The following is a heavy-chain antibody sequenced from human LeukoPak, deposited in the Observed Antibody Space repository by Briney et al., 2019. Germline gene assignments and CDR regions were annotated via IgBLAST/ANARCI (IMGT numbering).Heavy chain of an antibody. J-gene: IGHJ4*02. D-gene: IGHD2-15*01. CDR1: GGSFSGYY. CDR2: INHSGST. CDR3: ARGSPAKPSGGSCYDY. V-gene: IGHV4-34*01. Sequence: PSETLSLTCAVYGGSFSGYYWSWIRQPPGEGLEWIGEINHSGSTNYNPSLKSRVTISVDTSKNQFSLKLSSVTAADTAVYYCARGSPAKPSGGSCYDYWGQGTLVTVSS.